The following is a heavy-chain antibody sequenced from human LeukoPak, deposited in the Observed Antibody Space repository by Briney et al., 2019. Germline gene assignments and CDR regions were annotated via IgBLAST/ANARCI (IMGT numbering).Heavy chain of an antibody. CDR1: GASISSGSYY. CDR2: IFASGST. V-gene: IGHV4-61*02. D-gene: IGHD6-13*01. CDR3: ARTTEAHSWRTRYYDYYMDV. Sequence: PSETLSLTCTVSGASISSGSYYWNWIRQPAGKGLEWIGRIFASGSTNYNPSLKSRVTISLDTSKNQLSLKLSSVTAADTAVYYCARTTEAHSWRTRYYDYYMDVWGKGTTVTVSS. J-gene: IGHJ6*03.